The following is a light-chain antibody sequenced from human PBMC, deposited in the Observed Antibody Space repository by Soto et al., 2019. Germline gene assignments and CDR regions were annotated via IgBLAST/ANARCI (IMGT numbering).Light chain of an antibody. V-gene: IGKV1-5*03. J-gene: IGKJ1*01. CDR3: QQYNSYSRGT. CDR1: QSISSW. Sequence: DIQMTQSPSTLSASVGDRVTITCRASQSISSWLAWYQQKPGKAPKLLIYKASSLESGVPSRFSGYGSGTEFTLTISSLQPDDFATYYCQQYNSYSRGTFGQGTKVEIK. CDR2: KAS.